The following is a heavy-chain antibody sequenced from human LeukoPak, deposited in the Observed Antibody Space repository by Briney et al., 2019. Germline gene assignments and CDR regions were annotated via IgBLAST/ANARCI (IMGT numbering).Heavy chain of an antibody. D-gene: IGHD3-10*01. CDR3: AKDMGHMVRGVILYYFDY. V-gene: IGHV3-30*18. CDR1: GFTFSSYG. CDR2: ISYDGSNK. J-gene: IGHJ4*02. Sequence: GGSLRLSCAASGFTFSSYGMHWVRQAPGKGLEWVAVISYDGSNKYYADSVKGRFTISRDNSKNTLYLQMNSLGAEDTAVYYCAKDMGHMVRGVILYYFDYWGQGTLVTVSS.